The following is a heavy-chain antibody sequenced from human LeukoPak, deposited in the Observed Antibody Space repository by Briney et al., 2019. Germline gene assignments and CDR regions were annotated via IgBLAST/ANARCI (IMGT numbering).Heavy chain of an antibody. V-gene: IGHV3-30*04. CDR1: GFTFSSYA. D-gene: IGHD3-3*01. J-gene: IGHJ6*03. CDR3: AREDTLEWRMDV. Sequence: GGSLKLSCAASGFTFSSYAIHWVRQAPGKGLEWVAVISYDGSNKYYADSVKGRFTISRDNSKNTLYLQMNSLRAEDTTVYYCAREDTLEWRMDVWGKGTTVTVSS. CDR2: ISYDGSNK.